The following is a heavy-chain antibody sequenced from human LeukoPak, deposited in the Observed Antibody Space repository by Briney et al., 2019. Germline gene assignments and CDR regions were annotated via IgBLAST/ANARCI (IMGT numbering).Heavy chain of an antibody. CDR2: ISGSGGNT. J-gene: IGHJ3*02. Sequence: PGGSLRLSCEASGFTFRTYAMSWVRQAPGKGLEWVSAISGSGGNTYYADSVKGRFTISRDNSKNTLYLQMNSLRAEDTAVYYCAKTKSPTWAFDIWGQGTMVTVSS. V-gene: IGHV3-23*01. CDR1: GFTFRTYA. CDR3: AKTKSPTWAFDI.